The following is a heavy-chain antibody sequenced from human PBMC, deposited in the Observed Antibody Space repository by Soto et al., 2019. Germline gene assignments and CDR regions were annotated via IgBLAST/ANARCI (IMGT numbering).Heavy chain of an antibody. CDR2: ISYDGSNK. CDR1: GFTFSSYG. D-gene: IGHD3-22*01. Sequence: GGSLRLSCAASGFTFSSYGMHWVRQAPGKGLEWVAVISYDGSNKYYADSVKGRFTISRDNSKNTLYLQMNSLRAEDTAVYYCAKEQVGVINWVFAIWGQGTMVTVSS. J-gene: IGHJ3*02. CDR3: AKEQVGVINWVFAI. V-gene: IGHV3-30*18.